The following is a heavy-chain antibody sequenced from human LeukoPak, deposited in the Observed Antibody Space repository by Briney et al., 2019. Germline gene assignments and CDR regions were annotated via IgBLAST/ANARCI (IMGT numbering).Heavy chain of an antibody. V-gene: IGHV5-51*01. CDR2: IYPGDSDT. CDR1: GSRFTSYW. Sequence: GGSLKISCKGSGSRFTSYWIGWVRQMPGKGLEWMGIIYPGDSDTRYSPSFQGQVTISADKSISTAYLQWSSLKASHTAMYYCARLDFSATPIDYWGQGTLVTVSS. CDR3: ARLDFSATPIDY. J-gene: IGHJ4*02. D-gene: IGHD6-25*01.